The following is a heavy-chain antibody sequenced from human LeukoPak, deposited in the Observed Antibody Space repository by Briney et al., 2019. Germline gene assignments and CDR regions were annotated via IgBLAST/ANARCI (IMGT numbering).Heavy chain of an antibody. Sequence: ASVTVSCKASGYPLTSYGIIWVRQAPGQGLEWMGWISAYNGNTNYAQKVQGRVTMTTDTSTSTVYMELRSLRSDDTAVYYCARVLAAAYCGGDCYPDYWGQGTLVTVSS. CDR2: ISAYNGNT. J-gene: IGHJ4*02. D-gene: IGHD2-21*02. CDR1: GYPLTSYG. V-gene: IGHV1-18*01. CDR3: ARVLAAAYCGGDCYPDY.